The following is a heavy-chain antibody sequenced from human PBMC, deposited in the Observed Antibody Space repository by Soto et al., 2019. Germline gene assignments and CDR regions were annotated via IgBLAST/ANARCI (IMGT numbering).Heavy chain of an antibody. J-gene: IGHJ4*02. CDR2: ISGSGGST. D-gene: IGHD3-22*01. V-gene: IGHV3-23*01. CDR3: ASLYDSSGYYFDY. Sequence: GGSLRLSCAASGFTFSSYAMSWVRQAPGKGLEWVSAISGSGGSTYYADPVKGRFTISRANSKNTLFLQLNSLRAEDTAVYYCASLYDSSGYYFDYWGQGTLVTVSS. CDR1: GFTFSSYA.